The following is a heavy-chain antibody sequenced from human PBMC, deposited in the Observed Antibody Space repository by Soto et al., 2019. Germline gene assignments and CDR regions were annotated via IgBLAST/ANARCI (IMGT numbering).Heavy chain of an antibody. CDR1: GLIFSTFG. J-gene: IGHJ6*02. CDR3: ATDGRAGAVMGV. V-gene: IGHV3-21*01. Sequence: EVQLLESGGGLVKPGGSLRLSCSASGLIFSTFGMNWVRQAPGKGLEWVSSIDSTGADIDYADSVKGRLTITGDNARDSLYHQMTSLRVEDTAFYSSATDGRAGAVMGVCGQGPTVTVAS. D-gene: IGHD6-19*01. CDR2: IDSTGADI.